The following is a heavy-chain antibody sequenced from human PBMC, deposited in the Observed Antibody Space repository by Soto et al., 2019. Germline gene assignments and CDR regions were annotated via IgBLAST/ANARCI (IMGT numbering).Heavy chain of an antibody. D-gene: IGHD2-21*02. Sequence: QVQLQESGPGLVKPSQTLSLTCTVSGGSLTTDDYYWSWIRQHPGKGLDWIGYMSPSGSTFYNPSFKSRITMSVDTSHNQFSLKLTSMTAADTAVYYCARENLLYCGRGCYSSPFDSWGQGTLVMVSS. J-gene: IGHJ4*02. V-gene: IGHV4-31*03. CDR3: ARENLLYCGRGCYSSPFDS. CDR1: GGSLTTDDYY. CDR2: MSPSGST.